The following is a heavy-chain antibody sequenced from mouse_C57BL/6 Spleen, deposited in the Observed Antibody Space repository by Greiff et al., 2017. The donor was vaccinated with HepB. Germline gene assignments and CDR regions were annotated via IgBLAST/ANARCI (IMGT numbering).Heavy chain of an antibody. Sequence: EVQGVESGGGLVQPGGSLKLSCAASGFTFSDYGMAWVRQAPRKGPEWVAFISNLAYSIYYADTVTGRFTISRENAKNTLYLEMSSLRSEDTAMYYCASQDSSGSLGYWGQGTTLTVSS. CDR1: GFTFSDYG. D-gene: IGHD3-2*02. CDR3: ASQDSSGSLGY. CDR2: ISNLAYSI. J-gene: IGHJ2*01. V-gene: IGHV5-15*01.